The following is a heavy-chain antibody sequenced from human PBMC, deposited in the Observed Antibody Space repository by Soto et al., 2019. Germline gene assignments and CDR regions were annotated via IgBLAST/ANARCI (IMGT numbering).Heavy chain of an antibody. CDR2: ISATGSDI. V-gene: IGHV3-21*01. CDR3: ARGYDVVRVPVAIRVGYFDH. Sequence: EVDLVESGGGLAKPGGALRLSCTDSGFTFSSHTMNWVRQAPGKGLEWVSSISATGSDIYYGDSVMGRFTISRDKAKNSLYLQLNNLRVEDTAVYYCARGYDVVRVPVAIRVGYFDHWGQGTVVTVSS. D-gene: IGHD3-16*01. CDR1: GFTFSSHT. J-gene: IGHJ4*02.